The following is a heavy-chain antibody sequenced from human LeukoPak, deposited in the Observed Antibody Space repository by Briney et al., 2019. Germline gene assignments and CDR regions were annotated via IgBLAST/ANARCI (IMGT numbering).Heavy chain of an antibody. Sequence: GASVKVSCKASGYSYSNYAISWVRQNPGQGLEWMGWISATNGNTDYAQTFQGRVIMTKDTSTSTAYMELSRLRSDDTAVYYCARLDLPWIQKRLFDYWGQGTLVTVSS. J-gene: IGHJ4*02. CDR2: ISATNGNT. V-gene: IGHV1-18*01. CDR3: ARLDLPWIQKRLFDY. CDR1: GYSYSNYA. D-gene: IGHD5-18*01.